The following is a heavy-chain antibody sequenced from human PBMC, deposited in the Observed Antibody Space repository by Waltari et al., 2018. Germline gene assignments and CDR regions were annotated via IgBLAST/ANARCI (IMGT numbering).Heavy chain of an antibody. CDR3: AREPYIAVAGNFDY. V-gene: IGHV4-39*07. Sequence: QLQLQESGPGLVKPSETLSLTCTVSGGSISSSSYYWGWIRQPPGKGLEWIGSIYYSGSTYYNPSLKSRVTISVDTSKNQFSLKLSSVTAADTAMYYCAREPYIAVAGNFDYWGQGTLVTVSS. D-gene: IGHD6-19*01. J-gene: IGHJ4*02. CDR1: GGSISSSSYY. CDR2: IYYSGST.